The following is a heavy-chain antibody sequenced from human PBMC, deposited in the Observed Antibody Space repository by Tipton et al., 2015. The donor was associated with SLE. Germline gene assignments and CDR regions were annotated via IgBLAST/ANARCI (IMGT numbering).Heavy chain of an antibody. V-gene: IGHV3-9*01. CDR1: GFNFDDDA. J-gene: IGHJ1*01. Sequence: SLRLSCTASGFNFDDDAIHWVRQAPGKGLEWVSGIAWNGGGIAYADSVQGRFTISRDNDRDSLYLQMNSLRPEDTAFYYCAKDISGWPEYFQHWGQGTLVTVSS. D-gene: IGHD6-19*01. CDR3: AKDISGWPEYFQH. CDR2: IAWNGGGI.